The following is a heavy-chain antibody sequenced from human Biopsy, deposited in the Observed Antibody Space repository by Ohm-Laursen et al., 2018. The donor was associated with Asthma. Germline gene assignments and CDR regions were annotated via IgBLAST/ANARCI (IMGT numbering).Heavy chain of an antibody. Sequence: GASVKVSCKASGDTFGSYAISWVRQAPGQGLEWMGGISPIFGRVNYAQKFEGRATITADLFTGTAYMELSSLRSDDTAVYYCAKVDPYSGYYFREGARLLWFDPWGQGTLVTVSS. D-gene: IGHD1-26*01. CDR3: AKVDPYSGYYFREGARLLWFDP. CDR1: GDTFGSYA. J-gene: IGHJ5*02. V-gene: IGHV1-69*13. CDR2: ISPIFGRV.